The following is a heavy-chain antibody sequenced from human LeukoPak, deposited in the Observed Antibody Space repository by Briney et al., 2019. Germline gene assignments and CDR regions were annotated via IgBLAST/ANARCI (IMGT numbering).Heavy chain of an antibody. CDR3: TKGIYRQSFAPARAIFDY. D-gene: IGHD5-12*01. Sequence: GGSLRLSCAASGFTFSSYGMHWVRQAPGKGLEWVAFIRYDGSNKYYADSVKGRFTTSRDNSKNTLYLQMNSLRAEDTAVYYCTKGIYRQSFAPARAIFDYWGQGTLVTVSS. V-gene: IGHV3-30*02. CDR2: IRYDGSNK. CDR1: GFTFSSYG. J-gene: IGHJ4*02.